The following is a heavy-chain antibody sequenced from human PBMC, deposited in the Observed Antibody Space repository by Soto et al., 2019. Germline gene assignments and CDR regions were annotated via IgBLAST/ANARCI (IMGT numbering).Heavy chain of an antibody. CDR1: GFTFSSYW. CDR2: IKQDGSEK. V-gene: IGHV3-7*03. CDR3: ARDRKVRDYDFWSGYYPY. J-gene: IGHJ4*02. D-gene: IGHD3-3*01. Sequence: GSLRLSCAASGFTFSSYWMSWVRQAPGKGLEWVANIKQDGSEKYYVDSVKGRFTISRDNAKNSLYLQMNSLRAEDTAVYYCARDRKVRDYDFWSGYYPYWGQGSLVTVSS.